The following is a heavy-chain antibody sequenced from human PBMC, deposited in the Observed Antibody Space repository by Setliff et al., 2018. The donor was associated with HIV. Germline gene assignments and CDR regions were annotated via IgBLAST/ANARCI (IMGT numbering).Heavy chain of an antibody. Sequence: PSVKVSCKASGDTSNSHAISWVRQAPGQRLEWMGWINAGNGNTKYSQKFQGRVTFIRDTSASTAYMELSSLRSEDTAVYYCARGPGAFGGTSVQNFDYWGQGTLVTVSS. CDR1: GDTSNSHA. D-gene: IGHD3-16*01. CDR2: INAGNGNT. V-gene: IGHV1-3*01. CDR3: ARGPGAFGGTSVQNFDY. J-gene: IGHJ4*02.